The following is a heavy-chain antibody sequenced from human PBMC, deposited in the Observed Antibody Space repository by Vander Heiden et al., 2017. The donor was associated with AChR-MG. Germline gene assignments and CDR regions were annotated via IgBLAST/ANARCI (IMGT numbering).Heavy chain of an antibody. CDR2: ISGSGGST. J-gene: IGHJ5*02. V-gene: IGHV3-23*01. D-gene: IGHD2-15*01. CDR1: GFTFSSYA. Sequence: EVQLLESGGGLVQPGGSLRLSCAASGFTFSSYAVSWVRQAPGKGLEWVSAISGSGGSTYYADSVKGRFTISRDNSKNTLYLQMNSLRAEDTAVYYCAKDACRSSGGSCYSWFDPWGQGTLVTVSS. CDR3: AKDACRSSGGSCYSWFDP.